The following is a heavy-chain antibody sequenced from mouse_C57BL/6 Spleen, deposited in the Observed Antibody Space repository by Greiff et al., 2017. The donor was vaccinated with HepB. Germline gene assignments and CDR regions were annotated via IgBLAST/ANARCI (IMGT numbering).Heavy chain of an antibody. Sequence: EVMLVESGGGLVKPGGSLKLSCAASGFTFSSYTMSWVRQTPEKRLEWVATISGGGGNTYYPDSVKGRFTISRDNATNTLYLQMSSLRSEDTALYYCARHDPRYYYGSSYDYWGQGTTLTVSS. D-gene: IGHD1-1*01. J-gene: IGHJ2*01. CDR2: ISGGGGNT. CDR1: GFTFSSYT. V-gene: IGHV5-9*01. CDR3: ARHDPRYYYGSSYDY.